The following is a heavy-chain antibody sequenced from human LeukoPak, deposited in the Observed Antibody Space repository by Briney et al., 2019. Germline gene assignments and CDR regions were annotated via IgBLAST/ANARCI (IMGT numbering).Heavy chain of an antibody. CDR2: INHRGDT. Sequence: PSETLSLTCTVSGGSFSTYYWGWIRQSPEKGLEWIGQINHRGDTSYNPFLKSRVTISVDKSKNQFSLKLSSVTAADTAVYYCARDRQAAARSFLIWGQGTLVTVSS. CDR1: GGSFSTYY. V-gene: IGHV4-34*01. CDR3: ARDRQAAARSFLI. J-gene: IGHJ4*02. D-gene: IGHD6-13*01.